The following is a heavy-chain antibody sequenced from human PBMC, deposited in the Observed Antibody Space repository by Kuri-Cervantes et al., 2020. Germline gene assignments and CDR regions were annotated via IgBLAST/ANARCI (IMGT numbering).Heavy chain of an antibody. CDR1: GGSVRSSRFY. D-gene: IGHD1-1*01. V-gene: IGHV4-39*07. CDR2: LSDSGTT. J-gene: IGHJ4*02. CDR3: ARGSLERAY. Sequence: SETLSLTCTVSGGSVRSSRFYWGWIRQPPGKGLEWIGSLSDSGTTYYNPSLKSRVTIPVDTSKNQFSLKVSSVTAADTAVYYCARGSLERAYWGQGTLVTVSS.